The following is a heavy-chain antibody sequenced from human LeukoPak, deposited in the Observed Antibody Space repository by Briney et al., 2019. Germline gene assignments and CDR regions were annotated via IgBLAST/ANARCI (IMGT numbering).Heavy chain of an antibody. D-gene: IGHD2-2*01. CDR2: IYYSGST. V-gene: IGHV4-59*01. CDR3: ARQRGPAMGQYFDY. J-gene: IGHJ4*02. Sequence: SETLSLTCTVSGGSISTYYWSWIRQPPGKGLEWIGYIYYSGSTNYNPSLKSRVTISVDTSKNQFSLKLSSVTAADTAVYYCARQRGPAMGQYFDYWGQGTLVTVSS. CDR1: GGSISTYY.